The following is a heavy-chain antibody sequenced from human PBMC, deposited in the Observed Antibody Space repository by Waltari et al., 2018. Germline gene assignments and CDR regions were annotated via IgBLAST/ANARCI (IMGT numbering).Heavy chain of an antibody. D-gene: IGHD3-16*02. Sequence: QVQLQQWGAGLLKPSETLSLTCDVYGGSFSGYYWSWIRQPPGEGLEWIGEINHSGSTNYNPSLKSRVTISVDTSKNQFSLKLSSVTAADTAVYYCARGAYNYVWGSYRYYHGMDVWGQGTTVTVSS. J-gene: IGHJ6*02. CDR1: GGSFSGYY. CDR3: ARGAYNYVWGSYRYYHGMDV. CDR2: INHSGST. V-gene: IGHV4-34*01.